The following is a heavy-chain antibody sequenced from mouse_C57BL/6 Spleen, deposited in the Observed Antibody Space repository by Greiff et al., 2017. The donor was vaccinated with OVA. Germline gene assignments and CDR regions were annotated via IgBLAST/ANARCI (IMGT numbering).Heavy chain of an antibody. D-gene: IGHD2-4*01. Sequence: QVQLQQPGAELVRPGSSVKLSCKASGYTFTSYWMHWVTQRPIQGLEWIGNIDPSDSETHYNQKFKDKATLTVDKSSSPAYMQLSSLTSEDSAVYYCAIWDYDEGAGFAYWGQGTLVTVSA. CDR3: AIWDYDEGAGFAY. CDR2: IDPSDSET. J-gene: IGHJ3*01. CDR1: GYTFTSYW. V-gene: IGHV1-52*01.